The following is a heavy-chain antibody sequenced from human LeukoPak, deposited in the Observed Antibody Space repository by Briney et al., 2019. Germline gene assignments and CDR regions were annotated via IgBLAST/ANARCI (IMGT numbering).Heavy chain of an antibody. CDR3: ARDLAVADAFDI. CDR2: INHSGST. V-gene: IGHV4-34*01. D-gene: IGHD6-19*01. Sequence: PSETLSLTCAVYGGSFSGYYWSWIRQPPGKGLEWIGEINHSGSTNYNPSLKSRVTISVDTSKNQFSLKLSSVTAADTAVYYCARDLAVADAFDIWGHGTMVTVSS. J-gene: IGHJ3*02. CDR1: GGSFSGYY.